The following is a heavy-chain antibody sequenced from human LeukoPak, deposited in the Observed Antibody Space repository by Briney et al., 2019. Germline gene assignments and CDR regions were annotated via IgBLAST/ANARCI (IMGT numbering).Heavy chain of an antibody. V-gene: IGHV4-4*07. D-gene: IGHD5-18*01. Sequence: SETLSLTCSVSGGSISIYYWSWIRQPAGKGLEWIGHIYTSGSTNYNPSLKSRVTISVDTSKNQFSLKLSSVTAADTAVYYCARQLSYGYYFDYWGQGTLVTVSS. CDR1: GGSISIYY. CDR3: ARQLSYGYYFDY. J-gene: IGHJ4*02. CDR2: IYTSGST.